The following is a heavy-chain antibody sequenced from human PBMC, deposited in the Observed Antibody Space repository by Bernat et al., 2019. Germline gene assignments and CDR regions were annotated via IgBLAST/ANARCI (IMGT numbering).Heavy chain of an antibody. CDR2: ISSSSSYI. CDR1: GFTFSSYS. V-gene: IGHV3-21*01. D-gene: IGHD2-15*01. Sequence: EVQLVESGGGLVKPGGSLRLSCAASGFTFSSYSMNWVRQAPGKGLEWVSSISSSSSYIYYADSGKGRFTISRDNAKNSLYLQMNSLRAEDTAVYYCARDIEDIVVVVAATGFDYWGQGTLVTVSS. CDR3: ARDIEDIVVVVAATGFDY. J-gene: IGHJ4*02.